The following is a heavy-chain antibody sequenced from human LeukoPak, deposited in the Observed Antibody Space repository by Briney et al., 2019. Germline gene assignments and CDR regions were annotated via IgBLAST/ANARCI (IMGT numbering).Heavy chain of an antibody. CDR1: GFTFSSYA. D-gene: IGHD3-10*01. V-gene: IGHV3-23*01. CDR2: ITTSGGST. CDR3: ARVPSRSGYYYYYMDV. J-gene: IGHJ6*03. Sequence: PGGSLRLSCAASGFTFSSYAMSWVRQAPGKGLEWVSTITTSGGSTYYADSVKGRFTISRDNSKNTLYLQMNSLRAEDTAVYYCARVPSRSGYYYYYMDVWGKGTTVTISS.